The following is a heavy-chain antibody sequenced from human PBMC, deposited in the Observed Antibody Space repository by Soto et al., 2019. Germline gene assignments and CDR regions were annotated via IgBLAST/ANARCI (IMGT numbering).Heavy chain of an antibody. D-gene: IGHD6-13*01. V-gene: IGHV3-30-3*01. CDR3: ARIAAAAGYFVY. CDR1: GFTFSSYA. Sequence: GGSLRLSCAASGFTFSSYAMHWVRQAPGKGLEWVAVISYDGSNKYYADSVKGRFTISRDNSKNTLYLQMNSLRAEDTAVYYCARIAAAAGYFVYRGQGTLVTVSS. J-gene: IGHJ4*02. CDR2: ISYDGSNK.